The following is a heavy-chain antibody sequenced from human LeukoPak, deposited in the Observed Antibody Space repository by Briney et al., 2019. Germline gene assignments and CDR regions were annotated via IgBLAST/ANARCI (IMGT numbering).Heavy chain of an antibody. D-gene: IGHD1-26*01. CDR1: GFTFSSYS. J-gene: IGHJ4*02. Sequence: GGSLRLSCAASGFTFSSYSMNWVRQAPGKGLEWVSSISSSSSYIYYADSVKGRFTISRDNAKNSLSLQMNSLRAEDTAVYYCASIYSGSYPFVDYWGRGTLVTVSS. CDR3: ASIYSGSYPFVDY. CDR2: ISSSSSYI. V-gene: IGHV3-21*01.